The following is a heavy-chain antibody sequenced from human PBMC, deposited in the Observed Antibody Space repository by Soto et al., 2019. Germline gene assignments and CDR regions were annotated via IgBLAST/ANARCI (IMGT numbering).Heavy chain of an antibody. V-gene: IGHV1-18*01. CDR1: GYTFTSYG. Sequence: ASVKVSCKASGYTFTSYGISWVLQAPGQGLEWMGWISAYNGNTNYAQKLQGRVTMTADTSTSTAYMELRSLRSDDTAVYYCARSPQELVDYYYYYYGMDVWGQGTTVTVSS. J-gene: IGHJ6*02. CDR2: ISAYNGNT. D-gene: IGHD6-6*01. CDR3: ARSPQELVDYYYYYYGMDV.